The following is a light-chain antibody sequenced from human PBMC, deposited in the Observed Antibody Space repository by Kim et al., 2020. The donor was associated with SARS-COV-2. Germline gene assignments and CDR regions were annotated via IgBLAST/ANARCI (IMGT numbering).Light chain of an antibody. CDR3: MQALQTLRS. V-gene: IGKV2-28*01. J-gene: IGKJ2*03. CDR1: QSLLHINGNNY. Sequence: IVMTQSPLSLSVTPGEAASISCRSSQSLLHINGNNYLDWYLQKPGQSPQLLIYLGSNRASGVPDRFSGSGSGTDFTLKISRVEAEDFGVYYCMQALQTLRSFGQGTKLEI. CDR2: LGS.